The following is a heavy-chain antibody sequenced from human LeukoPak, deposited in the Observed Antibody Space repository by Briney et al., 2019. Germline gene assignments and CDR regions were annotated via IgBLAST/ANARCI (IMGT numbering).Heavy chain of an antibody. J-gene: IGHJ5*02. V-gene: IGHV6-1*01. CDR1: GDSVPSNSAA. CDR3: ARGSFAYSSGWYDWFDP. Sequence: SQTLSLTCAISGDSVPSNSAAWNWIRQSPSRGLEWLGRTYYRSKWYNDYAVSVKSRITINPDTSKNQFSLQLNSVTPEDTAVYYCARGSFAYSSGWYDWFDPWGQGTLVTVSS. D-gene: IGHD6-19*01. CDR2: TYYRSKWYN.